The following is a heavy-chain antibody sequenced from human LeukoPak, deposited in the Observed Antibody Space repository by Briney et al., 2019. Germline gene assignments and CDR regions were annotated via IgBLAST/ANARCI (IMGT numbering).Heavy chain of an antibody. CDR3: AREGLVVVTPRAIDY. CDR1: GFTFSSYE. D-gene: IGHD2-21*02. J-gene: IGHJ4*02. V-gene: IGHV3-48*03. Sequence: GGSLRLSCAASGFTFSSYEMNWVRQAPGKGLEWVSYISSSGSTIYYADSVKGRFTISKDNAKNSLYLQMNSLRAEDTAVYYCAREGLVVVTPRAIDYWGQGTLVTVSS. CDR2: ISSSGSTI.